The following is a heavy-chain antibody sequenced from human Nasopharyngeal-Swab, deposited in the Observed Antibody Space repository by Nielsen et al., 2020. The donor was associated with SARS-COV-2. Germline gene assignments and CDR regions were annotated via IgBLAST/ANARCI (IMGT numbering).Heavy chain of an antibody. D-gene: IGHD1-26*01. Sequence: GESLKISCAASGFTFSSYSMNWVRQAPGKGLEWVSPISSSSSYIYYADSVKGRFTISRDNAKNSLYLQMNSLRAEDTAVYYCASLPTVGATEDDAFDIWGQGTMVTVSS. CDR1: GFTFSSYS. V-gene: IGHV3-21*01. CDR3: ASLPTVGATEDDAFDI. J-gene: IGHJ3*02. CDR2: ISSSSSYI.